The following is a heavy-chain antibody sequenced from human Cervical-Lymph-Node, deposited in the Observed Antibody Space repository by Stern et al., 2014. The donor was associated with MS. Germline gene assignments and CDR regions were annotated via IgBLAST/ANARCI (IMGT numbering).Heavy chain of an antibody. CDR3: ARERQQYCNSEGCSYWYFDL. V-gene: IGHV4-4*02. CDR2: LYHSGAS. CDR1: GGSVSSTNW. D-gene: IGHD2/OR15-2a*01. J-gene: IGHJ2*01. Sequence: QVQLQESGPGLVKPSGTLSLTCAVSGGSVSSTNWWSWVRQSPGKGLEWTGNLYHSGASNYRQSLRSRVSISLDNSKNHLSLHLTSVTAADTAVYYCARERQQYCNSEGCSYWYFDLWGRGTLVTVSS.